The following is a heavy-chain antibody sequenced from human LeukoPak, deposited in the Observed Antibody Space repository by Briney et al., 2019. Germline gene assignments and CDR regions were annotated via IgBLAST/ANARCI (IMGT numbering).Heavy chain of an antibody. J-gene: IGHJ5*02. V-gene: IGHV4-59*01. CDR2: IYYSGST. D-gene: IGHD2/OR15-2a*01. CDR3: ARGFLTSSRWFDP. CDR1: GGSISSYY. Sequence: SETLSLTCTVSGGSISSYYWSWIRQPPGKGLEWIGYIYYSGSTNYNPSLKSRVTISVDTSKHQFSLKLSSVTAADTAVYYCARGFLTSSRWFDPWGQGTLVTVSS.